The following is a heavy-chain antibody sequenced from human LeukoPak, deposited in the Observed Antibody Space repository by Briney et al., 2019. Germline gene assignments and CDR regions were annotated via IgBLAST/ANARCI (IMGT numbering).Heavy chain of an antibody. CDR3: ARDWAYCSSTSCYSDY. CDR1: GFTFSSYS. D-gene: IGHD2-2*01. CDR2: ISSSSSSYI. V-gene: IGHV3-21*01. Sequence: PGGSLRLSCAASGFTFSSYSMNWVRQAPGKGLEWVSSISSSSSSYIYYADSVKGRFTISRDNAKNSLYLQMNSLRAEDTAVYYCARDWAYCSSTSCYSDYWGQGTLVTVSS. J-gene: IGHJ4*02.